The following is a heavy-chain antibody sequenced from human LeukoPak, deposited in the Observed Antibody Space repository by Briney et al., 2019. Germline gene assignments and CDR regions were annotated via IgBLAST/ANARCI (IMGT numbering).Heavy chain of an antibody. CDR1: GGSISSYY. J-gene: IGHJ5*02. CDR3: ARLEDCSGGSCYGGENWFDP. Sequence: SETLSLTCTVSGGSISSYYWSWIRQPPGKGLGWIGYIYYSGSTNYNPSLKSRVTISVDTSKNQFSLKLSSVTAADTAVYYCARLEDCSGGSCYGGENWFDPWGQGTLVTVSS. D-gene: IGHD2-15*01. V-gene: IGHV4-59*08. CDR2: IYYSGST.